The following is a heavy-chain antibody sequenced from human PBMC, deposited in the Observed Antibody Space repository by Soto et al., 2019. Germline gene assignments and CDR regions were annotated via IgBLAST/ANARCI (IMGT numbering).Heavy chain of an antibody. J-gene: IGHJ6*02. CDR2: IDPSDSYT. Sequence: GESLKISCKGSGYSFTSYWISWVRQMPGKGREWMGRIDPSDSYTNYSPSFQGHVTISADKSISTAYLQWSSLKASDTAMYYCARHRACSSTRCYSYYYYGMDVWGQGTTVTVSS. D-gene: IGHD2-2*01. V-gene: IGHV5-10-1*01. CDR1: GYSFTSYW. CDR3: ARHRACSSTRCYSYYYYGMDV.